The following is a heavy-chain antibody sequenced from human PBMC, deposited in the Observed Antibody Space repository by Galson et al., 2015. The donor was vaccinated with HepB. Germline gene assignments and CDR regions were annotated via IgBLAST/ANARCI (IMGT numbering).Heavy chain of an antibody. CDR2: IKQDESEN. Sequence: SLRLSCAASGFTFSNYWMNWVRQTPGKGLEWVANIKQDESENYYVDSVKGRFTISRDSAKNSVYLQMNSLRDEDTAVYYCGRVDDRSGDRSAYRPTDIWGPGTTVTVSS. J-gene: IGHJ3*02. CDR3: GRVDDRSGDRSAYRPTDI. D-gene: IGHD3-22*01. CDR1: GFTFSNYW. V-gene: IGHV3-7*03.